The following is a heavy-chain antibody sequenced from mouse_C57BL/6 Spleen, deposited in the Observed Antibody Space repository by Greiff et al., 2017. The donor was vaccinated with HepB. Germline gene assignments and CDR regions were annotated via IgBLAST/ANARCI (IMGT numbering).Heavy chain of an antibody. CDR3: ARTGPYYAMDY. V-gene: IGHV3-1*01. J-gene: IGHJ4*01. CDR2: ISYSGST. CDR1: GYSITSGYD. D-gene: IGHD4-1*01. Sequence: EVKLVESGPGMVKPSQSLSLTCTVTGYSITSGYDWHWIRHFPGNKLEWMGYISYSGSTNYNPSLKSRISITHDTSKNHFFLKLNSVTTEDTATYYCARTGPYYAMDYWGQGTSVTVSS.